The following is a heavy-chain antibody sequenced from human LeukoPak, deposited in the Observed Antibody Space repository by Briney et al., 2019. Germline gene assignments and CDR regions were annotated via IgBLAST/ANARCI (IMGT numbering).Heavy chain of an antibody. J-gene: IGHJ5*02. CDR2: ISGSGGST. V-gene: IGHV3-23*01. Sequence: PGGSLRLSCAASGFTFSSYAMSWVRQAPGQGLEWVSAISGSGGSTYYADSVKGRFTISRDNSKNTLYLQMIRLRAEDTAVYYCAKDRTVTTPLKWFDPWGQGTLVTVSS. CDR1: GFTFSSYA. D-gene: IGHD4-17*01. CDR3: AKDRTVTTPLKWFDP.